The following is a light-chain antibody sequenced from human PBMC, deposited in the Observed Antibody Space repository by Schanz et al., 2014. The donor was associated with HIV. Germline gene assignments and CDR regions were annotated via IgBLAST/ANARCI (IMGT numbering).Light chain of an antibody. CDR2: DVN. Sequence: QSALTQPRSVSGSLGQSVPIPCTGSSSDVGGYNYASWYQQHSGKAPKLMIYDVNKRPSGVPDRFSDSESGNTASLTISGRHAEDEADYYCCSYAGSCTYGFGTGAKLTVL. CDR1: SSDVGGYNY. V-gene: IGLV2-11*01. CDR3: CSYAGSCTYG. J-gene: IGLJ1*01.